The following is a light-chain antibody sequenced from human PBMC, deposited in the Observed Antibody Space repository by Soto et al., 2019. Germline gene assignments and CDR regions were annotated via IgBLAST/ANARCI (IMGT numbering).Light chain of an antibody. CDR1: QSVCTS. Sequence: EIVLTQSPATLSLSPGERATLSCRASQSVCTSLAWYQHKPGQAPRLLMYDASNRATGIPARFSGSGSGTDFTLTISSLEPGDFAVYYCQQRSSWSHSFGGGTKVEIK. CDR3: QQRSSWSHS. J-gene: IGKJ4*01. CDR2: DAS. V-gene: IGKV3-11*01.